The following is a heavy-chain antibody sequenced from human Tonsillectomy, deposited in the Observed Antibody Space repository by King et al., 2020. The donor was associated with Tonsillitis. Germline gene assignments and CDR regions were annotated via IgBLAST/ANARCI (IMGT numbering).Heavy chain of an antibody. CDR3: AKDMGSSGTPPLNYFDH. CDR2: ISSGGST. V-gene: IGHV3-23*04. J-gene: IGHJ4*02. D-gene: IGHD6-19*01. Sequence: VQLVESGGDLAQPGGSLRLSCAAAGFTFSSYAMSWVRQAPGKGLEWVSGISSGGSTSYADSVKGRFTISRDNSKNTLFLQMNKLRDEDTAVYFCAKDMGSSGTPPLNYFDHWGQGTLVPVSS. CDR1: GFTFSSYA.